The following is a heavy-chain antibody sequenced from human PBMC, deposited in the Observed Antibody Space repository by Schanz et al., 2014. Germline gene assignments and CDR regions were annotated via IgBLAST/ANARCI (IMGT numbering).Heavy chain of an antibody. V-gene: IGHV1-18*04. CDR2: ISPYTGNT. CDR1: GYTFVSYS. J-gene: IGHJ5*02. D-gene: IGHD2-2*01. CDR3: ARDRRRYCSTASCLHDNWFDP. Sequence: QVQLVQSGAEVKKPGASVKVSCKASGYTFVSYSMHWVRQAPGQGLEWMGWISPYTGNTHYFDKMEGRVTMTTDTSTSTAYMELRSLRSDDTAVYYCARDRRRYCSTASCLHDNWFDPWGQGTLVIVSS.